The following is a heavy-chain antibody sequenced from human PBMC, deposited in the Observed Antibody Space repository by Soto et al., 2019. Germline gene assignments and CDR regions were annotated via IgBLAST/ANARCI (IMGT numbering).Heavy chain of an antibody. D-gene: IGHD3-22*01. CDR1: GASIIGSDW. CDR2: IFHSGTT. Sequence: SETLSLTCTVSGASIIGSDWWSWVRQTPEKGLEWIGEIFHSGTTNYHPSLKSRVTISQDKSKNQFSLNLTSVTAADTAVYSCVRMSVVGYFDYWGRGSLVTVSS. CDR3: VRMSVVGYFDY. J-gene: IGHJ4*02. V-gene: IGHV4-4*02.